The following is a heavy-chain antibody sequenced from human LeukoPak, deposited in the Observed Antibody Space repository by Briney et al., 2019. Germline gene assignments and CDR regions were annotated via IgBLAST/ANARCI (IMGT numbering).Heavy chain of an antibody. CDR3: VRVRMNIYGFDY. Sequence: GGSLRLSCAASGFTFSIYWMHWVRQAPGKGLVWVSHLNSDGSSSNYADSVKVRFTISRDNAKNTLYLQMNSLRAEDTAVYYCVRVRMNIYGFDYWGQGTLVTVSS. D-gene: IGHD5-18*01. V-gene: IGHV3-74*01. CDR2: LNSDGSSS. CDR1: GFTFSIYW. J-gene: IGHJ4*02.